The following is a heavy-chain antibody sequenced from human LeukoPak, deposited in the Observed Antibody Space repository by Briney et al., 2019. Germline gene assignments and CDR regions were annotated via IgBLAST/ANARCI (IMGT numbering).Heavy chain of an antibody. CDR3: AKDLRLLNYYFDY. Sequence: QPGASLRLSCAASGFTFSSYAMSWVRQAPGKGLEWVSAISGSGGSTYYADSVKGRFTISRDNSKNTLYLQMNSLRAEDTAVYYCAKDLRLLNYYFDYWGRGTLVTVSS. V-gene: IGHV3-23*01. CDR1: GFTFSSYA. J-gene: IGHJ4*02. D-gene: IGHD5-18*01. CDR2: ISGSGGST.